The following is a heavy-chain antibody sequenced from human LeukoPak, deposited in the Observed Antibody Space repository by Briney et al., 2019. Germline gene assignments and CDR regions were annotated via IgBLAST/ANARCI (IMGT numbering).Heavy chain of an antibody. J-gene: IGHJ4*02. D-gene: IGHD1-14*01. CDR3: ARHFAGPRPYFDY. CDR2: IYYSGST. CDR1: GGSISSYY. Sequence: PETLSLTCTVSGGSISSYYWSWIRQPPGKGLEWIGYIYYSGSTNYNPSLKSRVTISVDTSKNQFSLKLSSVTAADTAVYYCARHFAGPRPYFDYWGQGTLVTVSS. V-gene: IGHV4-59*08.